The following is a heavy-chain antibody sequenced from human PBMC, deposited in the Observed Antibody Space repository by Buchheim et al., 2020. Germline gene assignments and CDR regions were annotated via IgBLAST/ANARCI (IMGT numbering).Heavy chain of an antibody. V-gene: IGHV3-15*01. CDR2: IKSKTDGGTT. D-gene: IGHD5-18*01. CDR1: GFTFSNAW. J-gene: IGHJ4*02. CDR3: TTMAWIQLWFESYFDY. Sequence: EVQLVESGGGLVKPGGSLRLSCAASGFTFSNAWMSWVRQAPGKGLEWVGRIKSKTDGGTTDYAAPVKGRFTILRDDAENTLYLQMNSLKTEDTAVYYCTTMAWIQLWFESYFDYWGQGTL.